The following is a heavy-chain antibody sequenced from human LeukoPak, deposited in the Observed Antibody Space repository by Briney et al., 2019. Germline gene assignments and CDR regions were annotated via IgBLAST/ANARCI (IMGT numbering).Heavy chain of an antibody. CDR3: ARDRSVAGLDY. J-gene: IGHJ4*02. Sequence: PGGSLRLSCAASGFTFSSYGMHWVRQAPGKGLEWVAVISYDGSNKYYADSVKGRFTISRDNSKDTLYLQMNSLRAEDTAVYYCARDRSVAGLDYWGQGTLVTVSS. D-gene: IGHD6-19*01. CDR1: GFTFSSYG. CDR2: ISYDGSNK. V-gene: IGHV3-30*03.